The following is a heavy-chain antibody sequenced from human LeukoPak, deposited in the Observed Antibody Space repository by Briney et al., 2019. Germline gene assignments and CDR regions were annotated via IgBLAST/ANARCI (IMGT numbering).Heavy chain of an antibody. CDR2: IYHSGST. CDR1: GGSISSGGYS. D-gene: IGHD5-18*01. V-gene: IGHV4-30-2*01. CDR3: ARVWDTAFDY. J-gene: IGHJ4*02. Sequence: PSETLSLTCAVSGGSISSGGYSWSWIRQPPGKGLEWIGYIYHSGSTYYNPSLKSRVTISVDRSKNQFSLKLSSVTAAGTAVYYCARVWDTAFDYWGQGTLVTVSS.